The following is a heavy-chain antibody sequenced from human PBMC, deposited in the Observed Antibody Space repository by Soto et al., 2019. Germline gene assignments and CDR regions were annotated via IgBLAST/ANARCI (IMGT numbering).Heavy chain of an antibody. CDR2: ISAHNGNT. CDR3: ARGRDGDY. CDR1: GYTFTSYG. D-gene: IGHD6-6*01. V-gene: IGHV1-18*01. Sequence: QVHLVQSGAEVKKPGASVKVSCKGSGYTFTSYGITWVRQAPGQGLEWMGWISAHNGNTNYAQKFQGRVTVTRDTSTSTAYMELRSRRSDDTAVYYCARGRDGDYWGQGALVTVSS. J-gene: IGHJ4*02.